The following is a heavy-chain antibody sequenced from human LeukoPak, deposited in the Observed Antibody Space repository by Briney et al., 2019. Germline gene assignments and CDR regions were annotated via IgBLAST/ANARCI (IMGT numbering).Heavy chain of an antibody. Sequence: ASVTVSFTASGGTFTSYAISWVRQAPGQGLEWMGRIIPILGIATYAQKFQSRVTSTADKSTSTAYMERSSLRSEDTAVYYCARVNYDILTGSYYYYGMDVWGQGTTVTVSS. V-gene: IGHV1-69*04. CDR2: IIPILGIA. CDR1: GGTFTSYA. J-gene: IGHJ6*02. D-gene: IGHD3-9*01. CDR3: ARVNYDILTGSYYYYGMDV.